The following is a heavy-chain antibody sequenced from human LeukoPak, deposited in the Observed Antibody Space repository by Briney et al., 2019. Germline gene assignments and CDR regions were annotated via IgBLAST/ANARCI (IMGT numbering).Heavy chain of an antibody. J-gene: IGHJ6*03. D-gene: IGHD3-10*01. CDR1: DGSFSGYY. Sequence: SETLSLTCAVYDGSFSGYYCSWIRQPPGKGLEWIGEIIHSGSTNYNPSLKSRVTISVDTSKNQFSLKLSSVTAADTAVYYCARLLYYGSGSVTGYYYYYMDVWGKGTTVTISS. CDR2: IIHSGST. V-gene: IGHV4-34*12. CDR3: ARLLYYGSGSVTGYYYYYMDV.